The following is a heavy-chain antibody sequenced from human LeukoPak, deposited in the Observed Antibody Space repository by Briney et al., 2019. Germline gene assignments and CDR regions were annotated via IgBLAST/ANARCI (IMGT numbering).Heavy chain of an antibody. CDR2: INHSGST. D-gene: IGHD2-21*02. CDR1: GGSFSGYY. CDR3: ARQRQTAYCGGDCYFGAFDI. J-gene: IGHJ3*02. Sequence: SETLSLTCAVYGGSFSGYYWSWIRQPPGKGVEWIGEINHSGSTNYNPSLKSRVTISVDTSKNQFSLKLSSVTAADTAVYYCARQRQTAYCGGDCYFGAFDIWGQGTMVTVSS. V-gene: IGHV4-34*01.